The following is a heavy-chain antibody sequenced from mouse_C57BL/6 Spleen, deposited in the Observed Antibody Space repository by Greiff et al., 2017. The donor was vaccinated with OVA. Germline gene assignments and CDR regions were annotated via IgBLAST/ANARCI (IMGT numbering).Heavy chain of an antibody. CDR3: ARVVTTYYAMDY. CDR1: GYAFSSYW. J-gene: IGHJ4*01. V-gene: IGHV1-80*01. D-gene: IGHD2-2*01. CDR2: IYPGDGDT. Sequence: VQLQQSGAELVKPGASVKISCKASGYAFSSYWMNWVKQRPGKGLEWIGQIYPGDGDTNYNGKFKGKATLTADKSSSTAYMQLSSLTSEDSAVYFCARVVTTYYAMDYWGQGTSVTVSS.